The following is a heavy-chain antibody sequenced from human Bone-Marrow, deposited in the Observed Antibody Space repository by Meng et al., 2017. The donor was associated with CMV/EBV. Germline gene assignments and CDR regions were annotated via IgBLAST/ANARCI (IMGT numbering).Heavy chain of an antibody. V-gene: IGHV1-3*02. CDR1: GYTFTSYA. CDR3: ARDEEMGPAAQNYYGMDV. J-gene: IGHJ6*02. D-gene: IGHD2-2*01. Sequence: ASVKVSCKASGYTFTSYAMHWVRQAPGQRLEWMGWSNAGNGNTKYSQEFQGRVTITRDTSASTAYMELSSLRSEDMAVYYCARDEEMGPAAQNYYGMDVWGQGTTVTVSS. CDR2: SNAGNGNT.